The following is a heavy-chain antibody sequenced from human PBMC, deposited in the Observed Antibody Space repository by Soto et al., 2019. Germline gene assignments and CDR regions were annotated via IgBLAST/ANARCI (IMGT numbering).Heavy chain of an antibody. CDR2: INHSGST. V-gene: IGHV4-34*01. CDR3: ASSLFLRTGTTTFDY. J-gene: IGHJ4*02. D-gene: IGHD1-7*01. CDR1: GGSFSGYY. Sequence: SETLSLTCAVYGGSFSGYYWSWIRQPPGKGLEWIGEINHSGSTNYNPSLKSRVTISVDTSKNQFSLKLSSVTAADTAVYYCASSLFLRTGTTTFDYWGQGTLVTVSS.